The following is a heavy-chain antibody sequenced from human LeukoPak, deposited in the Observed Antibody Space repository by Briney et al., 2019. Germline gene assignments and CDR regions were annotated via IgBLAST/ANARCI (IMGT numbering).Heavy chain of an antibody. CDR1: GGSFSGYY. V-gene: IGHV4-34*01. CDR2: INHSGST. Sequence: SETLSLTCAVYGGSFSGYYWSWIRQPPRKGLEWIGEINHSGSTNYNPSPKSRVTISVDTSKNQFSLKLSSVTAADTAVYYCARGVKGPGYCSSTSCLEGFDYWGQGTLVTVSS. J-gene: IGHJ4*02. CDR3: ARGVKGPGYCSSTSCLEGFDY. D-gene: IGHD2-2*01.